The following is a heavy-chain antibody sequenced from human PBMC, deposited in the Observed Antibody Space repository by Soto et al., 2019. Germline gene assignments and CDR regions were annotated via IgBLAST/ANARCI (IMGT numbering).Heavy chain of an antibody. CDR2: ISHSGTS. Sequence: QVQLQESGPGLVKPSGTLSLTCAVSGGSISSSHWWTWVRQSPGKGLEYIGEISHSGTSNSNPSLKSRVTLSVDKSKNHFSLTLTSVTAADTVVYYCARVVLTITRGAFDAGGQGTLVIVSS. V-gene: IGHV4-4*02. J-gene: IGHJ3*01. CDR3: ARVVLTITRGAFDA. CDR1: GGSISSSHW. D-gene: IGHD3-9*01.